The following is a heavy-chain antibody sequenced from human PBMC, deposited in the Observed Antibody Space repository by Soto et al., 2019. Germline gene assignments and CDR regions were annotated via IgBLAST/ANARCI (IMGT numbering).Heavy chain of an antibody. CDR3: ARAVQAGAFDI. D-gene: IGHD1-1*01. Sequence: PAGSLRLSCAASGFTFSSYAMHWVRQAPGKGLEWVAVISYDGSNKYYADSVKGRFTISRDNSKNTLYLQMNSLRAEDTAVYYCARAVQAGAFDIWGQGTMVTVSS. CDR2: ISYDGSNK. J-gene: IGHJ3*02. V-gene: IGHV3-30-3*01. CDR1: GFTFSSYA.